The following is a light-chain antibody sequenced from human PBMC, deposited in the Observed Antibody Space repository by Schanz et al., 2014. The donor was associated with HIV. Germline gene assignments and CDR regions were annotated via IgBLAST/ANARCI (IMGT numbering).Light chain of an antibody. CDR1: ESISASY. CDR2: GAS. J-gene: IGKJ3*01. Sequence: EIVLTQSPDTLSLSPGERATLSCRASESISASYLAWYQQKPGQSPRLLIYGASNRATGIPDRFSGSGSGTDFTLTISRLEPEDFAVYYCQQDGSSFGPGTKVEIK. V-gene: IGKV3-20*01. CDR3: QQDGSS.